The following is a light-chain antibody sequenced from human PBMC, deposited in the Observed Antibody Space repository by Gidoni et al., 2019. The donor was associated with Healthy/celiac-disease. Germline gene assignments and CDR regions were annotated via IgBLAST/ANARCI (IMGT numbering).Light chain of an antibody. V-gene: IGKV3-11*01. CDR2: DAS. Sequence: ELVLTQSPATLSLSPGESATLSCRSSQSVSSYLAWYQQKPGQAPRLLIYDASNRATGIPARFSGSGSGTDFTLTISSLEPEDFAVYYCQQRSNWPCTFGQGTKVEIK. CDR3: QQRSNWPCT. CDR1: QSVSSY. J-gene: IGKJ1*01.